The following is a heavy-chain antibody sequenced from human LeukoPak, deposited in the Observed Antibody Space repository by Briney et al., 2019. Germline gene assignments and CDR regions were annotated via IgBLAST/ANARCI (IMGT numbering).Heavy chain of an antibody. D-gene: IGHD4-23*01. CDR1: GGTFSSYA. CDR2: IIPIFGTA. V-gene: IGHV1-69*01. Sequence: SVKVSCKASGGTFSSYAISWVRQAPGLGFEWMGGIIPIFGTANYAQKFQGRVTITADESTSTAYMELSSLRSEDTAVYYCARDLGYGGADFDYWGQGTLVTVSS. J-gene: IGHJ4*02. CDR3: ARDLGYGGADFDY.